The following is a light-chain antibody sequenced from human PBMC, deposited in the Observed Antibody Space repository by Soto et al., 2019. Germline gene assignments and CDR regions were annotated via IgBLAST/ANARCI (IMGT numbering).Light chain of an antibody. Sequence: IVMTQSPVNLSVSPGARATLSCRASQSVSSNLAWYQQKPGQAPSLLIYGAFTRATGIPARFSGTGSGTEFTLTISSLQSEDFALYYCQQYNDWPLTFGQGTKVDI. V-gene: IGKV3-15*01. J-gene: IGKJ1*01. CDR1: QSVSSN. CDR2: GAF. CDR3: QQYNDWPLT.